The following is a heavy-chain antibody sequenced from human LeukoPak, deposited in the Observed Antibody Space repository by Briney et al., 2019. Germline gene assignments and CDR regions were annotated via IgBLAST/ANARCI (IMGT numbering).Heavy chain of an antibody. CDR2: INAGNGNT. CDR1: GYTFTSYA. Sequence: AAVKVSCKASGYTFTSYAMRWVRQAPGQRLEWMGWINAGNGNTKYSQKFQGRVTITRDTSASTAYMELSSLRSEDTAVYYCARSRFGELDFDYWGQGTLVTVSS. D-gene: IGHD3-10*01. V-gene: IGHV1-3*01. CDR3: ARSRFGELDFDY. J-gene: IGHJ4*02.